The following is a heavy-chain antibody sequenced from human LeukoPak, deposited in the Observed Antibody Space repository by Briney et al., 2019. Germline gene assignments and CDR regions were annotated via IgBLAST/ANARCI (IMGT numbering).Heavy chain of an antibody. V-gene: IGHV3-15*01. D-gene: IGHD3-10*01. CDR3: ATEGGSGSYYGDDAFDM. CDR2: VTRKADDGTT. CDR1: GFSLTNTW. Sequence: GGSLRLSCAASGFSLTNTWMSWVRQAPGRGLEWVCRVTRKADDGTTDYAAPVQGRFTISRDDSKNTLSLQMNSLKTEDTAVYYCATEGGSGSYYGDDAFDMWGQGTMVTVSS. J-gene: IGHJ3*02.